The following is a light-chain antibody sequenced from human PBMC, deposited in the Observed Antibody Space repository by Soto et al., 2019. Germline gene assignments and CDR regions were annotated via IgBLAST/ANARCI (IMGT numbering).Light chain of an antibody. CDR3: QQYGSSPPRCT. Sequence: EIGLTQSPGTLSLSPGERATLSCRASQSVSSSYLAWYQQTPGQAPRLLIYSASSRAADIPDTFSGSGSWPDFNLAISRLEPEDFAVYSCQQYGSSPPRCTCGPGTRVDIK. CDR1: QSVSSSY. J-gene: IGKJ3*01. CDR2: SAS. V-gene: IGKV3-20*01.